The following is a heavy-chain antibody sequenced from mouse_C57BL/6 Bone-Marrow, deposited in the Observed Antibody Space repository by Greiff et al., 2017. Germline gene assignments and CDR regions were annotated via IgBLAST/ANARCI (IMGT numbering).Heavy chain of an antibody. CDR1: GFTFSSYA. Sequence: EVKLVESGGGLVKPGGSLKLSCAASGFTFSSYAMSWVRQTPEKRLEWVATISDGGSYTYYPDNVKGRFTISRDNAKNTLYLQMSSLKSEDTAMYYCARLQLGPWFAYWGQGTLVTVSA. V-gene: IGHV5-4*03. CDR2: ISDGGSYT. CDR3: ARLQLGPWFAY. J-gene: IGHJ3*01. D-gene: IGHD4-1*02.